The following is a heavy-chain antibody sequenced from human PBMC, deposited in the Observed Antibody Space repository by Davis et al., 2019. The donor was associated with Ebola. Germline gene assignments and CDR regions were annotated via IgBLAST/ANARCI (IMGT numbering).Heavy chain of an antibody. V-gene: IGHV3-11*01. CDR3: AREWSSPRSYYYYGMDV. CDR2: ISSSGSTI. D-gene: IGHD6-13*01. Sequence: GASLTISCAASGFTFSDFYMSWIRQAPGKGLEWVSYISSSGSTIYYADTVNGRFTISRDYAKNSLYQQMNSLRAEDAAVYYCAREWSSPRSYYYYGMDVWGQGTTVTVSS. CDR1: GFTFSDFY. J-gene: IGHJ6*02.